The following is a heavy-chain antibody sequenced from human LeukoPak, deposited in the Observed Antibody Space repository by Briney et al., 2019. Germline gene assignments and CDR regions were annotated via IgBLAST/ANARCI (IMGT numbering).Heavy chain of an antibody. Sequence: SGTLSLTCTVSGGSISSYYWSWIRQPAGKGLEWIGRIYTSGSTNYNPSLKSRVTMSVDTSKNQFSLKLSSVTAADTAVYYCAREAYYYDSSGYRRFDYWGQGTLVTVSS. D-gene: IGHD3-22*01. V-gene: IGHV4-4*07. CDR2: IYTSGST. CDR1: GGSISSYY. J-gene: IGHJ4*02. CDR3: AREAYYYDSSGYRRFDY.